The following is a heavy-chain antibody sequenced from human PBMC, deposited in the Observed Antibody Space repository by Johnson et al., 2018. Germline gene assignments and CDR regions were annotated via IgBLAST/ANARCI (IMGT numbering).Heavy chain of an antibody. J-gene: IGHJ3*02. CDR3: AKETYYYDSSGSHDAFDI. D-gene: IGHD3-22*01. V-gene: IGHV3-23*01. Sequence: RFTISRDTSKNTLYLQMNSLRAEDTAVYYCAKETYYYDSSGSHDAFDIWGQGTMVTVSS.